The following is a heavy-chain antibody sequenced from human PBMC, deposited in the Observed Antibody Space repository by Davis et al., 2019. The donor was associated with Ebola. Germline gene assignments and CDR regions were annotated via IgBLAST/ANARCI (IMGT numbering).Heavy chain of an antibody. J-gene: IGHJ2*01. V-gene: IGHV4-39*07. D-gene: IGHD6-13*01. CDR3: ARRQESSWAWYFDF. CDR2: TYYSGTT. Sequence: PGGSLRLSCSVSGGSISTSIYYWGWIRQSPGKGLEWIGDTYYSGTTHYNSSLKSRVIMSIDTAKNQFSLKLNSVTAADTAVYYCARRQESSWAWYFDFWGRGTLVTVSS. CDR1: GGSISTSIYY.